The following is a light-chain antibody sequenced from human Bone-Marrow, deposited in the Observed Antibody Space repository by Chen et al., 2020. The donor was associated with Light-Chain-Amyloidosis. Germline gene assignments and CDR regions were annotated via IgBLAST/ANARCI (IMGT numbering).Light chain of an antibody. CDR1: SSDVGGDTH. CDR3: SSYTITNTLV. Sequence: QSALPHPASVSVSPVQAITISFTGTSSDVGGDTHVSWYQPPPDKAPKLMIYEVTNRPSWVPDRFSGYKSDNTASLTISGLQTEDEADYICSSYTITNTLVFGSGTRVTVL. CDR2: EVT. V-gene: IGLV2-14*01. J-gene: IGLJ1*01.